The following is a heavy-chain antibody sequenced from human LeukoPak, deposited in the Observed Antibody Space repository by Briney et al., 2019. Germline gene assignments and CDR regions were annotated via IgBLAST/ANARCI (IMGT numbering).Heavy chain of an antibody. D-gene: IGHD1-26*01. Sequence: SETLSLTCTVSGGSISSYYWSWIRQPPGKGLEWIGYIYYSGSTNYNPSLKSRVTISVDMSKNQFSLKLSSVTAADTAVYYCARVRRRTGELLLGYRYYYYMDVWGKGTTVTISS. CDR1: GGSISSYY. J-gene: IGHJ6*03. V-gene: IGHV4-59*12. CDR2: IYYSGST. CDR3: ARVRRRTGELLLGYRYYYYMDV.